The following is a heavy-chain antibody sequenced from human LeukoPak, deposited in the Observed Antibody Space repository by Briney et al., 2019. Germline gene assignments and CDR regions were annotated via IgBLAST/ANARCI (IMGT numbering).Heavy chain of an antibody. D-gene: IGHD3/OR15-3a*01. CDR2: INSDGSST. J-gene: IGHJ4*02. Sequence: PGGSLRLSCAASGFTFSSYWMHWVRQAPGKGLVWVSRINSDGSSTSYADSVKGRFTISRDNAKNTLYLQMNSLRAEDTAVYYCARAREGKVVRVLDCWDQGTLVTVSS. V-gene: IGHV3-74*01. CDR1: GFTFSSYW. CDR3: ARAREGKVVRVLDC.